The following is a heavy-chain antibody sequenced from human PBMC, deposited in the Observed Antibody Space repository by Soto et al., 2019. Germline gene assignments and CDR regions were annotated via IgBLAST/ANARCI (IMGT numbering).Heavy chain of an antibody. D-gene: IGHD2-2*01. CDR1: GYSISSGYY. J-gene: IGHJ3*02. CDR3: ARDKVVVPAARPGAFDI. V-gene: IGHV4-38-2*02. CDR2: IYHSGST. Sequence: RSLTCAVSGYSISSGYYWGWIRQPPGKGLEWIGSIYHSGSTYYNPSLKSRVTISVDTSKNQFSLKLSSVTAADTAVYYCARDKVVVPAARPGAFDIWGQGTMVTVSS.